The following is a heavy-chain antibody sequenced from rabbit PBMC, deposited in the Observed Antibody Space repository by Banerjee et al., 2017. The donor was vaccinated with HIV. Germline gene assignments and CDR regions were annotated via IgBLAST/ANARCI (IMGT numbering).Heavy chain of an antibody. CDR1: GFDFSSYW. CDR3: ARIDPRYYSSDWDYFNL. D-gene: IGHD4-1*01. J-gene: IGHJ4*01. CDR2: IVAGKGNT. V-gene: IGHV1S7*01. Sequence: QLKETGGGLVQPGGSLTLSCKASGFDFSSYWMSWVRQAPGKGLEWIGIIVAGKGNTYYASWVNGRFTISSDNAQNTLYLQLNSLTAADTATYFCARIDPRYYSSDWDYFNLWGQGTLVTVS.